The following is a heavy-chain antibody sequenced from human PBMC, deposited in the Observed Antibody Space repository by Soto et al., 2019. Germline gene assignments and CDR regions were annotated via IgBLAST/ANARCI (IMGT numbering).Heavy chain of an antibody. J-gene: IGHJ4*02. V-gene: IGHV4-59*08. CDR1: GGSSSSYY. D-gene: IGHD3-22*01. Sequence: PSETLSLTCTVSGGSSSSYYWSWIRQPPGKGLERIGYIYYSGSTNYNPSLKSRVTISVDTSNNQFSLKLSSVTAADTAVYYCARSPYYYDSSGYVHFAYSAQRTLVPVSS. CDR3: ARSPYYYDSSGYVHFAY. CDR2: IYYSGST.